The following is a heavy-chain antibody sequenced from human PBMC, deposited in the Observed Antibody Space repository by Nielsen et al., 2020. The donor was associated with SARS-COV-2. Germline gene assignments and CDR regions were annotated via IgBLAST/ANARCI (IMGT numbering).Heavy chain of an antibody. V-gene: IGHV3-74*01. D-gene: IGHD4-17*01. Sequence: GGSLRLSCAASGFTFSTYGMNWVRQAPGKGLAWVAHINRDGSRTTYADSVKGRFTISRDDAKKLVFLQLDSLRVDDTARYYCVRGGYAYGDLPDYWGQGTLVSVSS. CDR3: VRGGYAYGDLPDY. CDR2: INRDGSRT. CDR1: GFTFSTYG. J-gene: IGHJ4*02.